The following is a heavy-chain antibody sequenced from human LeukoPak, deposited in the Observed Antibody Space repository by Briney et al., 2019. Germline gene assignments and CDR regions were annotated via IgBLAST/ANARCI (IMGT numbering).Heavy chain of an antibody. Sequence: SETLSLTCVVSGGPVSGYYWGWIRQPPGKGLEWIGYIYYSGSTYYNPSLKSRVTISVDTSKNQFSLKLSSVTAADTAVYYCASSSSRGWYDYWGQGTLVTVSS. CDR2: IYYSGST. CDR1: GGPVSGYY. V-gene: IGHV4-59*06. D-gene: IGHD6-19*01. CDR3: ASSSSRGWYDY. J-gene: IGHJ4*02.